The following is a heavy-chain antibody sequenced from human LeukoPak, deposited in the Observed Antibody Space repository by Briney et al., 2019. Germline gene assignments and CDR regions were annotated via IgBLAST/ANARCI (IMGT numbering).Heavy chain of an antibody. J-gene: IGHJ4*02. Sequence: SETLSLSCTVSGGSISSSSYYWGWIRQPPGKGLEWIGSIYYSGSTYYNPPLKSRVTISVDTSKNKFSLKLSSVTGADTAVYYCARRLRSGGSCFDYWGQGTLVTVSS. V-gene: IGHV4-39*01. CDR3: ARRLRSGGSCFDY. D-gene: IGHD2-15*01. CDR1: GGSISSSSYY. CDR2: IYYSGST.